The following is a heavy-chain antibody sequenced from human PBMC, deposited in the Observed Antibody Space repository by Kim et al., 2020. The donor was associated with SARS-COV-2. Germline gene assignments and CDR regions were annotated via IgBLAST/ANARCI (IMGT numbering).Heavy chain of an antibody. CDR1: GGSISRDNW. Sequence: SETLSLTCDVSGGSISRDNWWSWVRQSPGKGLEWIAEIYHSGESSYNPALKSRLSISIDKSRNQFSLNLNSVTAADTAVYFCAGRSATWANNYFDPWGQGDRVTVSS. D-gene: IGHD1-26*01. CDR2: IYHSGES. CDR3: AGRSATWANNYFDP. V-gene: IGHV4-4*02. J-gene: IGHJ5*02.